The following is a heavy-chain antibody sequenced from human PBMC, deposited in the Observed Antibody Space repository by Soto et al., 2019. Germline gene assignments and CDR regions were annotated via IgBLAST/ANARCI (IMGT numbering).Heavy chain of an antibody. V-gene: IGHV4-59*08. J-gene: IGHJ5*02. CDR2: IYYSGST. Sequence: SETLSLTCTVSGGSISSYYWNWIRHPPAKGLEWIGYIYYSGSTNYNPSLKSRVTISVDTSKNQFSLKLSSVTAADTAVYYCARHVLRFLEWIEGWFDPWGQGTLVIVSS. CDR1: GGSISSYY. D-gene: IGHD3-3*01. CDR3: ARHVLRFLEWIEGWFDP.